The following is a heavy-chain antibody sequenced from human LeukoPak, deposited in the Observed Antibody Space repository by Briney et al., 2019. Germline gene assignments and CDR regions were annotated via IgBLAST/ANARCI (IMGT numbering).Heavy chain of an antibody. D-gene: IGHD2-15*01. J-gene: IGHJ4*02. Sequence: GGSLRLSCAASGFTFSSSAMSWVRQAPGKGLEWVSAISNNGGYTYYADSVQGRFTISRDNSKSTLCLQMNSLRAEDTAVYYCAKQIGYCSDGSCYFPYWGQGTLVTVSS. CDR1: GFTFSSSA. CDR2: ISNNGGYT. V-gene: IGHV3-23*01. CDR3: AKQIGYCSDGSCYFPY.